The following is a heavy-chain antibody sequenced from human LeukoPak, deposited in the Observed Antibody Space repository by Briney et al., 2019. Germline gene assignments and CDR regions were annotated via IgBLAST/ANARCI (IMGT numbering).Heavy chain of an antibody. V-gene: IGHV3-7*02. CDR1: GFTFEIYW. D-gene: IGHD2-21*01. J-gene: IGHJ4*02. Sequence: GGSLRLSCAASGFTFEIYWMSWVRQAPGKGLEWVANIRKDGSEKNYVDSVKGRFTISRDNAKNSLYLQMNSLRAEDTAVYYCARGIPQTGVMLDYWGQGTLVTVPS. CDR3: ARGIPQTGVMLDY. CDR2: IRKDGSEK.